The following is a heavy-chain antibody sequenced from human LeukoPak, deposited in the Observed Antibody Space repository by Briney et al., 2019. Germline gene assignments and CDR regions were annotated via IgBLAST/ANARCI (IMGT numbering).Heavy chain of an antibody. V-gene: IGHV3-11*01. CDR3: ARDQGAPKADIVVVPAAYYYYYGMDV. CDR2: ISSSGSTV. J-gene: IGHJ6*02. CDR1: GFTFSDYY. D-gene: IGHD2-2*01. Sequence: PGGSLRLSCAASGFTFSDYYMSWIRQAPGKGLEWVSYISSSGSTVYYADSVKGRFTISRDNAKNSLYLQMNSLRAEDTAVYYCARDQGAPKADIVVVPAAYYYYYGMDVWGQGTTVTVSS.